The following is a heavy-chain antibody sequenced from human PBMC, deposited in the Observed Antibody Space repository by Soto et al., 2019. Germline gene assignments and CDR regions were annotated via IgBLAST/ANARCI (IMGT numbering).Heavy chain of an antibody. J-gene: IGHJ4*02. V-gene: IGHV3-30*18. CDR1: GFTFSSYG. D-gene: IGHD1-7*01. CDR2: ISYDGSNK. CDR3: AKDQTTYFDY. Sequence: GGSLRLSCAASGFTFSSYGMHWVRQAPGKGLEWVAVISYDGSNKYYADSVKGRFTISRDNSKNTLYLQMNSLRAEDTAVYYCAKDQTTYFDYWGQGTLVTVSS.